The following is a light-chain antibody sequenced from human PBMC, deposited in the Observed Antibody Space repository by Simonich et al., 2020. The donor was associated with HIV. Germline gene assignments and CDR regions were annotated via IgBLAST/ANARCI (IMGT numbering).Light chain of an antibody. CDR3: QQYNNWPPYT. V-gene: IGKV3D-20*01. Sequence: EIVLTQSPGTLSLSPGERATLSCRASQSVSSSYLAWYQQKPGLAPRLLIYDASSRATGIPDRFSGSGSGTEFTLTISSLQSEDFAVYYCQQYNNWPPYTFGQGTKLEIK. CDR2: DAS. CDR1: QSVSSSY. J-gene: IGKJ2*01.